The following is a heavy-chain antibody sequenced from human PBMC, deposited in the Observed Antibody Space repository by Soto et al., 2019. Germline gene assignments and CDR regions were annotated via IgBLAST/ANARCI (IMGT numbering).Heavy chain of an antibody. CDR1: AYTFTTYS. CDR3: ATWRSSHWFDY. Sequence: PGESLNISCKASAYTFTTYSIGWVPQRPVKGLEWMGNIRSGDSNARYSPSFQGQVTISGDKSTRTAYLEWNSLKASDTGLYYCATWRSSHWFDYWGQGTLVTVSS. J-gene: IGHJ4*02. V-gene: IGHV5-51*01. D-gene: IGHD2-2*01. CDR2: IRSGDSNA.